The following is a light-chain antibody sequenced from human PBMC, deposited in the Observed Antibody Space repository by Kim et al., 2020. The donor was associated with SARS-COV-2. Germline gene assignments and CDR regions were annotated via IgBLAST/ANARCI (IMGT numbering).Light chain of an antibody. CDR3: QQRSNWRFT. CDR1: QNVSSY. Sequence: LARGERAPPSCRARQNVSSYLAWYQQRPGQAPRLLIYDTSNRATGIPARISGSGSGTDFTLTISGLEPEDFAVYYCQQRSNWRFTFGPGTKVDIK. J-gene: IGKJ3*01. V-gene: IGKV3-11*01. CDR2: DTS.